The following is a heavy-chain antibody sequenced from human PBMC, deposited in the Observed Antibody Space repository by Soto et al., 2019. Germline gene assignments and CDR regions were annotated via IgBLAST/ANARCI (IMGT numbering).Heavy chain of an antibody. Sequence: SAPLSLTRAVYGGSFSGYYWSWIRQPPVKGLEWMGEINHSGSTNYNPALKSRVTISVDTSKNQFSLKLSSVTAADTAVYYCARGVTGDFWSGYYYYGMDVWGQGTTVT. CDR2: INHSGST. V-gene: IGHV4-34*01. CDR1: GGSFSGYY. CDR3: ARGVTGDFWSGYYYYGMDV. J-gene: IGHJ6*02. D-gene: IGHD3-3*01.